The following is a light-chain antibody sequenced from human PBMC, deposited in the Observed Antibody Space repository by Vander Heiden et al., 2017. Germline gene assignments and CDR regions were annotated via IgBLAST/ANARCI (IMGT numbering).Light chain of an antibody. CDR2: ANS. CDR3: QVWDRATDHWV. CDR1: NIRRKS. J-gene: IGLJ3*02. V-gene: IGLV3-21*02. Sequence: SYVLTQPPSVSVAPGQTASFACGGNNIRRKSVHWYQQKPGQAPVLVVYANSDRPSASPERFSGSNSGNTATLTISRVEAGEEADYYCQVWDRATDHWVFGGGTKLTVL.